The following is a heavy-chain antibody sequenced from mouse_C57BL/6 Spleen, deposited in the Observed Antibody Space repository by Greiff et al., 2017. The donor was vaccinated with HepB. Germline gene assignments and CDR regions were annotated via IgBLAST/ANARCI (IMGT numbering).Heavy chain of an antibody. V-gene: IGHV1-15*01. Sequence: QVQLKESGAELVRPGASVTLSCKASGYTFTDYEMHWVKQTPVHGLEWIGAIDPETGGTAYNQKFKGKAILTADKSSSTAYMELRSLTSEDSAVYYCTRKLRRVWYAMDYWGQGTSVTVSS. J-gene: IGHJ4*01. D-gene: IGHD2-4*01. CDR1: GYTFTDYE. CDR2: IDPETGGT. CDR3: TRKLRRVWYAMDY.